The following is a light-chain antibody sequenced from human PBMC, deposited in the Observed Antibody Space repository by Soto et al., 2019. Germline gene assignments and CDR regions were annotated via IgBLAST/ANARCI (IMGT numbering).Light chain of an antibody. CDR3: QQYNDSPYT. Sequence: ENVLTQSPGTLSLSPGESASLSCRASRDVTSRYVAWFQQKPGKAPRLLIYGASSRATGIPARFSGSGSGTDYILTLDRLEPEDFAVYYCQQYNDSPYTFGQGTKLEIK. CDR2: GAS. CDR1: RDVTSRY. V-gene: IGKV3-20*01. J-gene: IGKJ2*01.